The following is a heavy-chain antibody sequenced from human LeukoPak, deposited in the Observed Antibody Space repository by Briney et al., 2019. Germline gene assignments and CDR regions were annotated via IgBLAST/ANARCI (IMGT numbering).Heavy chain of an antibody. Sequence: GGSLRLSCAASGFTFSSYWMSWVRQAPGKGLEWVANIKQDGSEKYYVDTVKGRFTISRDNAKNSLYLQMNSLRAEDTAVYYCARDPVDTAMEDAFDIWGQGTMVTVSS. V-gene: IGHV3-7*03. J-gene: IGHJ3*02. CDR2: IKQDGSEK. D-gene: IGHD5-18*01. CDR1: GFTFSSYW. CDR3: ARDPVDTAMEDAFDI.